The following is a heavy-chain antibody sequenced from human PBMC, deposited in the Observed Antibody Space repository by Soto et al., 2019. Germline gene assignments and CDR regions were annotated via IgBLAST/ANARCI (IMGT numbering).Heavy chain of an antibody. D-gene: IGHD6-13*01. V-gene: IGHV4-59*01. CDR2: IYYSGST. J-gene: IGHJ4*02. CDR1: GGSISSYY. CDR3: AAGGCRFDY. Sequence: QVQLQESGPGLVKPSETLSLTCTVSGGSISSYYWSWIRQPPGKGLEWIGYIYYSGSTNYNPSLKIRVTIAVDTYTDEVSLKLSSGTAADTAVYYCAAGGCRFDYWGQGTLVTVSS.